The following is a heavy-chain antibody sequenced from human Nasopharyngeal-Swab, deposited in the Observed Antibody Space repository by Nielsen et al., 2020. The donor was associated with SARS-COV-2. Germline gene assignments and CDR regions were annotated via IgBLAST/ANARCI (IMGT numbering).Heavy chain of an antibody. D-gene: IGHD6-13*01. Sequence: WIRQPPGKGLEWVSAISGSGGSTYYADSVKGRFTISRDNSKNTLYLQMNSLRAEDTAVYYCAKDPPVHSSSWYYYWGQGTLVTVSS. CDR3: AKDPPVHSSSWYYY. J-gene: IGHJ4*02. CDR2: ISGSGGST. V-gene: IGHV3-23*01.